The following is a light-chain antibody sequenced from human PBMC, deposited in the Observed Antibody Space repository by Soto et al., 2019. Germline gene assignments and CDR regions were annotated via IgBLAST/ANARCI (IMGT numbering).Light chain of an antibody. CDR1: SSNIGAGYD. J-gene: IGLJ1*01. CDR2: SNN. V-gene: IGLV1-40*01. Sequence: QSVLTQPPSVPGAPGQRVTISCTGSSSNIGAGYDVHWYQHFPGTAPKLLIYSNNNRPSGVPDRFSGSKSGTSASLAITGLQAEDEANYFCQSYDTSLSGSYVFGTGTKLTVL. CDR3: QSYDTSLSGSYV.